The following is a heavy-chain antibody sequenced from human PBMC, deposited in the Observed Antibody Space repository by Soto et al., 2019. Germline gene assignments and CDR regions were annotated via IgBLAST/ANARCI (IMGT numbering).Heavy chain of an antibody. V-gene: IGHV1-69*06. CDR2: IIPIFGTA. CDR1: GGTFSSYA. Sequence: ASVKVSCKASGGTFSSYAISWVRQAPGQGLEWMGGIIPIFGTANYAQKFQGRVTITADKSTSTAYMELSSLRSEDTAVYYCARDHCSGGSCYYDYYYYYGMDVWGQGTTVTVSS. J-gene: IGHJ6*02. CDR3: ARDHCSGGSCYYDYYYYYGMDV. D-gene: IGHD2-15*01.